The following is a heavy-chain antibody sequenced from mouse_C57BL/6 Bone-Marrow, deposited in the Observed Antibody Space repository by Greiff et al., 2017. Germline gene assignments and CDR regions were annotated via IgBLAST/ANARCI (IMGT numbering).Heavy chain of an antibody. D-gene: IGHD1-1*01. CDR1: GYTFTSYW. CDR2: IYPGSGST. Sequence: QVQLQQPGAELVKPGASVKMSCKASGYTFTSYWITWVKQRPGQGLEWIGDIYPGSGSTNYNEKFKSKATLTVDTSSSTAYMQLSSLTSEDSAVYYCACYYYGSRYYAMDYWGQGTSVTVSS. J-gene: IGHJ4*01. V-gene: IGHV1-55*01. CDR3: ACYYYGSRYYAMDY.